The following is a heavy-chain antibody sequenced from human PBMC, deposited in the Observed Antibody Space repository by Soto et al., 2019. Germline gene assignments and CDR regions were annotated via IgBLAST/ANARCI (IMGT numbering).Heavy chain of an antibody. CDR2: IYYSGST. D-gene: IGHD3-10*01. Sequence: ASETLSLTCTVSGGSISSGGYYWSWIRQHPGKGLEWIGYIYYSGSTNYNPSLKSRVTISVDTSKNQFSLKLSSVTAADTALYYCARTYGRNFDYWGQGTLVTVSS. CDR3: ARTYGRNFDY. J-gene: IGHJ4*02. CDR1: GGSISSGGYY. V-gene: IGHV4-61*08.